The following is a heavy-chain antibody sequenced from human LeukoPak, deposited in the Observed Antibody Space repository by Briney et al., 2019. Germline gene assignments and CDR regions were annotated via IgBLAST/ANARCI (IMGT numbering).Heavy chain of an antibody. Sequence: SVKVSCKASGGTFSSYAISWVRQAPGQGLEWMGGIIPIFGTANYAQKFQGRVTITADESTSTAYMELSSLRSEDTAVYYCATIIVGDYYYYGMDVWGQGTRVTVSS. D-gene: IGHD1-26*01. V-gene: IGHV1-69*13. CDR1: GGTFSSYA. CDR2: IIPIFGTA. J-gene: IGHJ6*02. CDR3: ATIIVGDYYYYGMDV.